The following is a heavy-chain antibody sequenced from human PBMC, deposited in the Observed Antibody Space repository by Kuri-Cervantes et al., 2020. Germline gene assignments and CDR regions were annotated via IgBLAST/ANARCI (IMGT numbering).Heavy chain of an antibody. D-gene: IGHD4-11*01. CDR1: GFTFSSYS. J-gene: IGHJ4*02. Sequence: SLKISCAASGFTFSSYSMNWVRQAPGKGLEWVAVISYDGSNKYYADSVKGRFTISRDNSKNTLYLQMNSLRAEDTAVYYCARISGVGNYVLDDYWGQGTLVTVSS. CDR2: ISYDGSNK. V-gene: IGHV3-30*03. CDR3: ARISGVGNYVLDDY.